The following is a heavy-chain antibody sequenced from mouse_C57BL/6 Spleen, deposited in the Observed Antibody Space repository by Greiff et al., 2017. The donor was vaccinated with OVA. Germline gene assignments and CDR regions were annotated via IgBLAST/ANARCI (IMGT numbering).Heavy chain of an antibody. J-gene: IGHJ3*01. CDR1: GYTFTSYW. V-gene: IGHV1-7*01. Sequence: VQLQQSGAELAKPGASVKLSRKASGYTFTSYWMHWVKQRPGQGLEWIGYINPSSGYTKYNQKFKDKATLTADKSSSTAYMLRSSLTYEDSAVYYCARGDYGYPFAYWGQGTLVTVSA. D-gene: IGHD2-2*01. CDR2: INPSSGYT. CDR3: ARGDYGYPFAY.